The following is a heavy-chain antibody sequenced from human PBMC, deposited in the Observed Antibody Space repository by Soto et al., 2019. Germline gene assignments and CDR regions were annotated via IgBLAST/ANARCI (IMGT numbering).Heavy chain of an antibody. J-gene: IGHJ5*02. CDR1: GDSVSSNSAA. CDR2: TYYRSKWYN. CDR3: ARSDYDFWSGYYRYNWFDP. Sequence: SQTLSLTCAISGDSVSSNSAAWNWIRQSPSRGLEWLGRTYYRSKWYNDYAVSVKSRITLNPDTSKNQFSLQLNSVTPEDTAVYYCARSDYDFWSGYYRYNWFDPWGQGTLVTVSS. D-gene: IGHD3-3*01. V-gene: IGHV6-1*01.